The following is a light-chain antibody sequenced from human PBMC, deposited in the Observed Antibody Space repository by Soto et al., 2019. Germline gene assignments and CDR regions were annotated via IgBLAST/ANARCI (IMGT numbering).Light chain of an antibody. CDR1: RSDIGAYNF. CDR3: TSLTTSTTMI. CDR2: DVN. Sequence: SALTPPASVSGSPGQSITLSCTGTRSDIGAYNFVSWYQQPPGKAPKLMLYDVNIRPSGVSNRFSGSKSGNTASLTISGVQAEDEADCYCTSLTTSTTMIFGGGTQLTVL. J-gene: IGLJ2*01. V-gene: IGLV2-14*03.